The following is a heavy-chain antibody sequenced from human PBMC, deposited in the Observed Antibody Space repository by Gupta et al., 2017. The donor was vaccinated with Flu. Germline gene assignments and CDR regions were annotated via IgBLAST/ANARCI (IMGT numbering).Heavy chain of an antibody. D-gene: IGHD6-19*01. J-gene: IGHJ4*02. CDR1: GAPFTSYA. CDR3: AGAVAGRPVTYYFDY. Sequence: QVQLVQSGAEVKKPGSSVKVSCKASGAPFTSYAISWVRQAPGQGLEWMGGIIPIFGTANYAQKFQGRVTITADESTSTAYMELSSLRSEDTAVYYCAGAVAGRPVTYYFDYWGQGTLVTVSS. V-gene: IGHV1-69*01. CDR2: IIPIFGTA.